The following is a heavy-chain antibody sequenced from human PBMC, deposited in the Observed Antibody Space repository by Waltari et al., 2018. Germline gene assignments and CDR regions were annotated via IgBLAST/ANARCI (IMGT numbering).Heavy chain of an antibody. CDR1: GGSIRSSTYY. Sequence: QLQLQESGPGLVKPSETLSLTCTVSGGSIRSSTYYWGWIRQAPGKGLEWIGSIYESGSIYSNPSLNSRVSLSVDTSKNQFSLQLSSVTAADTAVYYCARHGRVVDVVVVVAATLIDYWGQGTLVTVSS. J-gene: IGHJ4*02. V-gene: IGHV4-39*01. D-gene: IGHD2-15*01. CDR2: IYESGSI. CDR3: ARHGRVVDVVVVVAATLIDY.